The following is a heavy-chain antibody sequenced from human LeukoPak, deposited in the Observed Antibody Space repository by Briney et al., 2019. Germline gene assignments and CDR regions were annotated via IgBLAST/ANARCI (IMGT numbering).Heavy chain of an antibody. D-gene: IGHD1-26*01. CDR3: ASGSYYSLADY. CDR1: GGSISSYY. V-gene: IGHV4-59*01. J-gene: IGHJ4*02. CDR2: IYYSGST. Sequence: SETLSLTCTVSGGSISSYYWSWIRQPPGKGLGWSGYIYYSGSTNYNPSLKSRVTISVDTSKNQFSLKLSSVTAADTAVYYCASGSYYSLADYWGQGTLVTVSS.